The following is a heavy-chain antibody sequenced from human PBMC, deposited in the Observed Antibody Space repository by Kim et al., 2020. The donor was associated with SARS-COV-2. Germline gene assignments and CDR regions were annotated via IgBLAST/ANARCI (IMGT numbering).Heavy chain of an antibody. D-gene: IGHD6-13*01. Sequence: GGSLRLSCAASGFTFSSYDMHWVRQATGKGLEWVSAIGTAGDTYYPGSVKGRLTISRENAKNSLYLQMNSLRAGDTAVYYCARGAAGGNYYYYYGMDVWGPGATVTVSS. CDR2: IGTAGDT. V-gene: IGHV3-13*04. CDR1: GFTFSSYD. CDR3: ARGAAGGNYYYYYGMDV. J-gene: IGHJ6*02.